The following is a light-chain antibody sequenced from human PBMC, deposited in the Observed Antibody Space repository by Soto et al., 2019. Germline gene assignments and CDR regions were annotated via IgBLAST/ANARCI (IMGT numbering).Light chain of an antibody. CDR1: SSDVGGYNY. Sequence: QSVLTQPASVSGSPGQSITFSCTGTSSDVGGYNYVSWYQQHPGKAPKLIIYEVSNRPSGISDRFSGSKSGNTASLTISGLRAEDEADYYCSSYTTSSTLVFGIGTKLTVL. V-gene: IGLV2-14*01. J-gene: IGLJ1*01. CDR3: SSYTTSSTLV. CDR2: EVS.